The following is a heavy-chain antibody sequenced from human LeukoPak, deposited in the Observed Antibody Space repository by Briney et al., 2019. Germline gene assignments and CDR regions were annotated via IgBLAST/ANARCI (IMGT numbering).Heavy chain of an antibody. V-gene: IGHV1-69*13. CDR2: IIPIFGTA. Sequence: SVKVSCKASGGTFSSYAISWVRQAPGQGLEWMGGIIPIFGTANYAQKFQGRVTITADESTSTAYMELSSLRSEDTAVYFCARSGRDGYHASGDWFDPWGQGTLVTVSS. J-gene: IGHJ5*02. D-gene: IGHD5-24*01. CDR1: GGTFSSYA. CDR3: ARSGRDGYHASGDWFDP.